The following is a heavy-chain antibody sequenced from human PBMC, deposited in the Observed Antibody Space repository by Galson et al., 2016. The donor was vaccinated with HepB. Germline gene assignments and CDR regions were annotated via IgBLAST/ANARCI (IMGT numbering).Heavy chain of an antibody. CDR3: ARELNRLGKAFDV. Sequence: SLRLSCAASGFNLREYEMNWVRQAPGKGLEWVSYISSSGSAIYYADSVKGRFTISKDNIKNSLFLQMSSLRVEDSAVYYCARELNRLGKAFDVWGQGTMVTVSS. D-gene: IGHD7-27*01. CDR2: ISSSGSAI. CDR1: GFNLREYE. V-gene: IGHV3-48*03. J-gene: IGHJ3*01.